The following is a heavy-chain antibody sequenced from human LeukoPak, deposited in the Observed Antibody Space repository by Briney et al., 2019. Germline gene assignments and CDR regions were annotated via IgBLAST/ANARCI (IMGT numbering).Heavy chain of an antibody. V-gene: IGHV4-59*01. J-gene: IGHJ6*02. Sequence: SETLSLTCTVSGGSISNYYWSWIRQPPGKGLEWIGYVYYTGSTNYNPSLKGRITISVDPSKNQFSLRLRSAAAPDTAVYYCARVSRTGVPSRYYYYGMDVWGQGTTVTVSS. D-gene: IGHD2-8*01. CDR3: ARVSRTGVPSRYYYYGMDV. CDR1: GGSISNYY. CDR2: VYYTGST.